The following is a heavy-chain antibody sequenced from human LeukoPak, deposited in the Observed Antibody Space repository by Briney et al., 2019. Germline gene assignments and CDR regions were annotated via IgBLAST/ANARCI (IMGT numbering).Heavy chain of an antibody. D-gene: IGHD5-12*01. J-gene: IGHJ4*02. V-gene: IGHV4-39*01. CDR1: VASISSNTYY. CDR3: ADISGSDHRGD. CDR2: IYYTGST. Sequence: SETLSLTCTVSVASISSNTYYWGWIRQPPGKGLEWIGSIYYTGSTFYNPSLKGRLAISVYTSKNQFSLKLLLAGATVRVLYYCADISGSDHRGDWGQGTLVAVSS.